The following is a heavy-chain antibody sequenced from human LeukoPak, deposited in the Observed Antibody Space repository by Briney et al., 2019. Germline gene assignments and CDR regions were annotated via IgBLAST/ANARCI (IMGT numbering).Heavy chain of an antibody. V-gene: IGHV3-33*01. CDR1: GFTFSSYG. Sequence: PEGSLRLSCAASGFTFSSYGMHWVRQAPGKGLEWVAVIWYDGSNKYYADSVKGRFTISRDNSKNTLYLQMNSLRAEDTAVYYCARLGRSYYYYGMDVWGKGTTVTVPP. CDR3: ARLGRSYYYYGMDV. D-gene: IGHD1-26*01. J-gene: IGHJ6*04. CDR2: IWYDGSNK.